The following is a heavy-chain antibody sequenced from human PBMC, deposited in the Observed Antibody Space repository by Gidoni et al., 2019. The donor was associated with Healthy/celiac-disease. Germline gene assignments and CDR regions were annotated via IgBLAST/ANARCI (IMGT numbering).Heavy chain of an antibody. Sequence: QLQLQESGSGLVKPSQTLSLTCAVSGGSISSGGYSWSWIRQPPGKGLEWIGYIYHSGSTYYNPSLKSRVTISVDRSKNQFSLKLSSVTAADTAVYYCARDRHGSGSYPHYYYGMDVWGQGTTVTVSS. CDR2: IYHSGST. V-gene: IGHV4-30-2*01. CDR3: ARDRHGSGSYPHYYYGMDV. CDR1: GGSISSGGYS. J-gene: IGHJ6*02. D-gene: IGHD3-10*01.